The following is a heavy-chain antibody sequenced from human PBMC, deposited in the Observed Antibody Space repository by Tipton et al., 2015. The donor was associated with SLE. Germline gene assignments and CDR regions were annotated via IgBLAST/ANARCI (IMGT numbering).Heavy chain of an antibody. CDR3: AGVIAARPYYYYYYMDV. Sequence: GLVKPSQTLSLTCAVYGESFNGYFWTWIRQPPGKGLEWIGEINHSGSTNYNPSLKSRVTISVDTSKNQFSLKLSSVTAADTAVYYCAGVIAARPYYYYYYMDVWGKGTTVTVSS. J-gene: IGHJ6*03. V-gene: IGHV4-34*01. CDR2: INHSGST. D-gene: IGHD6-6*01. CDR1: GESFNGYF.